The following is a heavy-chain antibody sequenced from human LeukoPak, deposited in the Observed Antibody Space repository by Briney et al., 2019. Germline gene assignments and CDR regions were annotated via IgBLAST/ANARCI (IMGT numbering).Heavy chain of an antibody. CDR3: NRAIVWNYYSSGSYRGYYLYV. V-gene: IGHV3-49*03. CDR2: IRGKAYGGTT. Sequence: GGSLRLSCTASGFTFCDYAMSWFRQAPGKGLEWVGFIRGKAYGGTTEYAASVKFRFTISSDNSNSIAYLQMNILKTEDKAVYYCNRAIVWNYYSSGSYRGYYLYVCGKGTTVTVAS. D-gene: IGHD3-10*01. CDR1: GFTFCDYA. J-gene: IGHJ6*03.